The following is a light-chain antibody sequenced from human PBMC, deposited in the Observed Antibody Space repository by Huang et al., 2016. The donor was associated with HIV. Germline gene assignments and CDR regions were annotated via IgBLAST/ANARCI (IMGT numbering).Light chain of an antibody. Sequence: DIQMTQSPSTLSASVGDRVTITCRASQNILNWLAWYQQKPGRAPSLVIYKTSTLQNGGPSRFSGSGSGTECTLTISSLQTDDFATYYCQQYNSHPYTFGQGTKLDIK. J-gene: IGKJ2*01. CDR1: QNILNW. CDR2: KTS. V-gene: IGKV1-5*03. CDR3: QQYNSHPYT.